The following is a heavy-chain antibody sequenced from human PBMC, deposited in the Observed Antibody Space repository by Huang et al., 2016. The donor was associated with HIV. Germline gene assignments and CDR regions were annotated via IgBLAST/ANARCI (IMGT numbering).Heavy chain of an antibody. CDR1: GYTFSNYD. D-gene: IGHD2-15*01. CDR3: ATLPPVNYGRSGGRVCDY. V-gene: IGHV1-8*01. J-gene: IGHJ4*02. Sequence: QVQLVQSGAEVKKPGASVKVSCKASGYTFSNYDINWVRQAPGQGLEWMGWMNPNSGNTGYARKFQGRVTMTRSTSISTAYMELSRLRFEDTAVYYCATLPPVNYGRSGGRVCDYWGQGSLVTVSS. CDR2: MNPNSGNT.